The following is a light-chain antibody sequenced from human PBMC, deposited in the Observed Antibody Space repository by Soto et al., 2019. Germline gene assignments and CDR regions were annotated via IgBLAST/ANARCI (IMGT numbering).Light chain of an antibody. CDR3: QQTYSRPIT. Sequence: DIDLTQSPSSLSAPLGDTVTISCRASHTVISYLNWYQQKVGQAPRLLIYFISRLQTGVPSRFSGSGSGRDFTLTITSPQPEDSATYYCQQTYSRPITFGQGTRLEI. V-gene: IGKV1-39*01. CDR2: FIS. CDR1: HTVISY. J-gene: IGKJ5*01.